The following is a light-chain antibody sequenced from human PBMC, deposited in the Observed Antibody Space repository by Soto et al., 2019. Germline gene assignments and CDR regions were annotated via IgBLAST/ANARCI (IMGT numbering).Light chain of an antibody. CDR2: WAS. J-gene: IGKJ1*01. V-gene: IGKV4-1*01. CDR1: QSVLYSSNNKNY. Sequence: DIVMTQSPDSLAVSLGERATINCKSSQSVLYSSNNKNYLAWYQQKPGQPPKLLIYWASTRESGVPDRFSGSGPGTDFTLTISSLQAEDVAVYYCQQWSSVPKTFGQGTKVEIK. CDR3: QQWSSVPKT.